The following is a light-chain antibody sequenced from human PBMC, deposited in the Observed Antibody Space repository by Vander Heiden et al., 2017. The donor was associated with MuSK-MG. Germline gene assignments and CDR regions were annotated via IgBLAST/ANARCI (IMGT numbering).Light chain of an antibody. CDR2: AAS. J-gene: IGKJ4*01. CDR3: QQSYSTPRLT. Sequence: DIQLPQSPSSLSASVGDRVTITCRASQSISSYLNWYQQKPGKAPKLLIYAASSLQSGVPSRFSGSGSGTDFTLTISSLQPEDFATYYCQQSYSTPRLTFGGGTKVEIK. CDR1: QSISSY. V-gene: IGKV1-39*01.